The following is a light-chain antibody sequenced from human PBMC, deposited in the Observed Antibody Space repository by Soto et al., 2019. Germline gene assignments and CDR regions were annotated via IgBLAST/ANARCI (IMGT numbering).Light chain of an antibody. V-gene: IGKV3-20*01. CDR1: ETVTSRY. CDR3: HRYGYGSDS. Sequence: SPGTPSLSPGERATLSCRASETVTSRYLAWYQQKPGQAPRLLIYAASSRATGIPDRFSGSGSGTDFTLTISRLEPEDAAVYYCHRYGYGSDSFGQGTRLEIK. J-gene: IGKJ5*01. CDR2: AAS.